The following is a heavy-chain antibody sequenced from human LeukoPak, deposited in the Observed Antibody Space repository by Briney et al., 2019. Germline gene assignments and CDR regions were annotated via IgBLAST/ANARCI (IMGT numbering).Heavy chain of an antibody. CDR2: IDPNSGDT. D-gene: IGHD3-22*01. V-gene: IGHV1-2*02. J-gene: IGHJ4*02. Sequence: ASVKVSCKASGYSFTGYFIHWVRQAPGQGLEWMGCIDPNSGDTKYAQKFQGRLSMPRDTSTRTAYMELSRLRSDDTAVYFCARSGSTGYSLDYWGQGTLVTVSS. CDR1: GYSFTGYF. CDR3: ARSGSTGYSLDY.